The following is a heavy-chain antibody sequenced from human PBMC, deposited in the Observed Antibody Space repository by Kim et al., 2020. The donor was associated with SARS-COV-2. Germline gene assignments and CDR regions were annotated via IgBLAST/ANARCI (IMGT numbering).Heavy chain of an antibody. J-gene: IGHJ4*02. CDR1: GFTFSSYA. D-gene: IGHD2-2*01. V-gene: IGHV3-30-3*01. Sequence: GGSLRLSCAASGFTFSSYAMHWVRQAPGKGLEWVAVISYDGSNKYYADSVKGRFTISRDNSKNTLYLQMNSLRAEDTAVYYCARDRGIVVVPAAIGYFDYWGQGTLVTVSS. CDR3: ARDRGIVVVPAAIGYFDY. CDR2: ISYDGSNK.